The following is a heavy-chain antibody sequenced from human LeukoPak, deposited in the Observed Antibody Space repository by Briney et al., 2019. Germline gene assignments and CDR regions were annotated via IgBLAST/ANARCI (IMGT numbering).Heavy chain of an antibody. CDR2: INHSGST. D-gene: IGHD4-17*01. CDR1: GGSFSGYY. Sequence: SETLSLTCAVYGGSFSGYYWSWIRQPPGKGLEWIGEINHSGSTNYNPSLKSRVTISVDTSKNQFSLKLNSVTAADTAVYYCARDTLYGVNDYWGQGTLVTVSS. CDR3: ARDTLYGVNDY. J-gene: IGHJ4*02. V-gene: IGHV4-34*01.